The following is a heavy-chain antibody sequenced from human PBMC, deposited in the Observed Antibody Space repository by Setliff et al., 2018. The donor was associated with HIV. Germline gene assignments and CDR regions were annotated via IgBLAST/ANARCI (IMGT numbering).Heavy chain of an antibody. D-gene: IGHD6-13*01. V-gene: IGHV4-34*01. CDR1: GGSFSGYY. J-gene: IGHJ4*02. CDR3: ARGSPSSSWYGEYAY. Sequence: SETLSLTCAVYGGSFSGYYWSWIRQPPGKGLEWIGEINHSRSTSYSPSLKSRVTISVDTSKNQFSLKLSSVTAADTAIYYCARGSPSSSWYGEYAYWGQGTLVTVS. CDR2: INHSRST.